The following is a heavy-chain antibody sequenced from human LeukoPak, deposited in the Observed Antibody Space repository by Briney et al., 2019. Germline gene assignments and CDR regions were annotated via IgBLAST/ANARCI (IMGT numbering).Heavy chain of an antibody. CDR1: GFSFSGHW. V-gene: IGHV3-74*01. CDR2: ISPTGSTT. CDR3: ARGPSSNWSGLDF. Sequence: GGSLRLSCAASGFSFSGHWLHWARHLPGKGLVWVSRISPTGSTTSYADSVKGRFTVSRDNAKNTLYLQVNNLRAEDTAVYYCARGPSSNWSGLDFWGQGTLLTVSS. J-gene: IGHJ4*02. D-gene: IGHD6-13*01.